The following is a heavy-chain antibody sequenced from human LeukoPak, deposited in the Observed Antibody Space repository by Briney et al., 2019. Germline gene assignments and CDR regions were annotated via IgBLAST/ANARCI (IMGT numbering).Heavy chain of an antibody. J-gene: IGHJ5*02. CDR3: VRDGGYTYGNWVDP. CDR2: IREDGSEK. CDR1: GFVFSRFW. V-gene: IGHV3-7*04. D-gene: IGHD5-18*01. Sequence: PGGSLRLSCAASGFVFSRFWMSWVRQAPGKGLEWVANIREDGSEKYYVDSVKGRFTISRDNAKNSMYLQMNSLRAEDTAVYYCVRDGGYTYGNWVDPWGQGTLVTVSS.